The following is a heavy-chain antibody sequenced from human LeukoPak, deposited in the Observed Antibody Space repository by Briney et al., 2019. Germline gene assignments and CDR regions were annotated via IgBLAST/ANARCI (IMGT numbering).Heavy chain of an antibody. Sequence: GGSLKLSFATSVFTFSSYSLNWVRQAPGKGLEWVSSSSSSGYINYADSVRGRFTISRDNSKNTLYLQMNSLRAEDTAVYYCARNRRSTSCYDYWGQGTLVTVSS. D-gene: IGHD2-2*01. V-gene: IGHV3-21*04. J-gene: IGHJ4*02. CDR1: VFTFSSYS. CDR2: SSSSGYI. CDR3: ARNRRSTSCYDY.